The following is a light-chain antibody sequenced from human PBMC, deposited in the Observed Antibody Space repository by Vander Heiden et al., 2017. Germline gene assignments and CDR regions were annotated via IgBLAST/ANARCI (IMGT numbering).Light chain of an antibody. CDR2: AAS. CDR1: QSIRNY. J-gene: IGKJ4*01. CDR3: QQRYNPLELT. V-gene: IGKV1-39*01. Sequence: TTQSPSSLSAAVGDRVTITCRASQSIRNYVNWYQQKPGKTPKVLIYAASRLQRGGPSRCSGSRSATDFTLTISSLQPEDFAAYYCQQRYNPLELTFGRGTKVEIK.